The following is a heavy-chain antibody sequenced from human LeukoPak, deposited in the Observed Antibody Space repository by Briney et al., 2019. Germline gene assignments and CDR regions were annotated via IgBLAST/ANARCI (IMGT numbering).Heavy chain of an antibody. CDR3: ARANPPYGSGSPSLYYYGMDV. J-gene: IGHJ6*02. D-gene: IGHD3-10*01. CDR2: IYTSGST. CDR1: GGSISSYY. V-gene: IGHV4-4*07. Sequence: SETLSLTCTVSGGSISSYYWSWIRQPAGKGLEWIGRIYTSGSTNYNPSLKSRVTMSVDTSKNQFSLKLSSVTAADTAVYYCARANPPYGSGSPSLYYYGMDVWGQGTTVTVSS.